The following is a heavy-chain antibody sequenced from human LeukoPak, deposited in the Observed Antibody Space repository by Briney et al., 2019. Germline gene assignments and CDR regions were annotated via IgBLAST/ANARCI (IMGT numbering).Heavy chain of an antibody. Sequence: PGGSLRLSCAASGFTFSSYGMSWLRQPPGKGLEWIGRIYYSGSTYYNPSLKSRVTISVDTSKNQFSLKLSSVTAADTAVYYCARVRCSGGSCPYYYYYYYMDVWGKGTTVTVSS. CDR3: ARVRCSGGSCPYYYYYYYMDV. V-gene: IGHV4-39*07. D-gene: IGHD2-15*01. CDR2: IYYSGST. J-gene: IGHJ6*03. CDR1: GFTFSSYG.